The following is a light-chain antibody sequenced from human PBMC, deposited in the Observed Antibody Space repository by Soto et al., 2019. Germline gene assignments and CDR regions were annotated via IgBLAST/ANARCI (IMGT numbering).Light chain of an antibody. J-gene: IGKJ2*01. CDR1: QSLVYSDGNSY. Sequence: DVVMTQSPLSLPVTLGQPASISCRSSQSLVYSDGNSYLNWFQQRPGQSPRRLIYKVSNRDSGVPDRFRGSGSGNDCTLKIRRVGAEDFWVYYCMQSRGRPPGYASGQGTKLEF. CDR2: KVS. V-gene: IGKV2-30*01. CDR3: MQSRGRPPGYA.